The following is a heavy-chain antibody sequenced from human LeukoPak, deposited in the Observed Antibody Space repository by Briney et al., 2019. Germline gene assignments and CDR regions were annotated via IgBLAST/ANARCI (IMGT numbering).Heavy chain of an antibody. CDR2: ISYDGSNK. D-gene: IGHD3-3*01. J-gene: IGHJ4*02. CDR1: GFTFSSYG. CDR3: AWVPKYYDFWSGYSPLSY. V-gene: IGHV3-30*03. Sequence: PGGSLRLSCAASGFTFSSYGMHWVRQAPGKGLEWVAVISYDGSNKYYADSVKGRFTISRDNSKNTLYLQMNSLRAEDTDVYYCAWVPKYYDFWSGYSPLSYWGQGTLVTVSS.